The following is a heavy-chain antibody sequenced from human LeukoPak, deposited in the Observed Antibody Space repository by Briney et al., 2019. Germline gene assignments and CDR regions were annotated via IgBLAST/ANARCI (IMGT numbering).Heavy chain of an antibody. CDR2: ISPNSGDT. D-gene: IGHD2-15*01. Sequence: ASLKFSCKTSGYTFTDYYMHWVRQAPGQGLEWMGCISPNSGDTNYAQKFEGRVTMTRDTYITTAYMELSRLRSDDTAVYDCSRDGGLDYWGQGTPVTVSS. J-gene: IGHJ4*02. CDR1: GYTFTDYY. CDR3: SRDGGLDY. V-gene: IGHV1-2*02.